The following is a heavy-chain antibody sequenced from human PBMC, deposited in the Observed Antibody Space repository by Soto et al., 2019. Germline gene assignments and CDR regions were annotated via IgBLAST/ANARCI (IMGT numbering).Heavy chain of an antibody. D-gene: IGHD6-13*01. Sequence: SETLSLTCAVSGGSISSSNWWSWVRQPPGKGLEWIGEIYHSGSTNYNPSLKSRVTISVDKSKNQFSLKLSSVTAADTAVYYCARDAAAGPYYFDYWGQGTLVTAPQ. CDR3: ARDAAAGPYYFDY. CDR1: GGSISSSNW. CDR2: IYHSGST. V-gene: IGHV4-4*02. J-gene: IGHJ4*02.